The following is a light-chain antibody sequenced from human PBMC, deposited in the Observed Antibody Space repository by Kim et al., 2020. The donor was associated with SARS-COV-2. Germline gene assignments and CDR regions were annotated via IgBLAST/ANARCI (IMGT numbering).Light chain of an antibody. Sequence: DIVMTQSPLSLPVTPGEPASISCRSSQSLLHSNGYNYLDWYQQKPGQSPQLLIYLGSNRASGVPDRFSGSGSGTDFTLNISRLQAEDVGIYYCLQALQTPRTFGRGTKVDIK. CDR1: QSLLHSNGYNY. J-gene: IGKJ4*02. V-gene: IGKV2-28*01. CDR3: LQALQTPRT. CDR2: LGS.